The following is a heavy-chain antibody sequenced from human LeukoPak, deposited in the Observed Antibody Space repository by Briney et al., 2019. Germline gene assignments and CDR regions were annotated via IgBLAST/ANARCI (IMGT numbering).Heavy chain of an antibody. CDR2: ISSLSGTI. D-gene: IGHD3-10*01. Sequence: PGGSLRLSCAASGFTFSSYSMNWVRQAPGEGLEWVSYISSLSGTIYYADSVKGRFTISRDNAKNSLYLQMNSLRVEDTAVYYCARDSSMLRGPLVIYYFDFWGQGTLVTVSS. CDR1: GFTFSSYS. J-gene: IGHJ4*02. V-gene: IGHV3-48*01. CDR3: ARDSSMLRGPLVIYYFDF.